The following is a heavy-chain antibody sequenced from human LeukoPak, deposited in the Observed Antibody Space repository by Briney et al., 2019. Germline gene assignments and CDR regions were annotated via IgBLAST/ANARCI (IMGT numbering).Heavy chain of an antibody. CDR1: GDSISSGRDS. J-gene: IGHJ3*02. D-gene: IGHD4-17*01. CDR3: ASAASYGDYVSPPWDAFDI. V-gene: IGHV4-61*02. Sequence: PSETLSLTCTVSGDSISSGRDSWSWIRQPAGKGLEWIGRIYPSGSTNYNPSLKSRVTISVDTSKNQFSLNLSSVTAADTAVYYCASAASYGDYVSPPWDAFDIWGQGTMVTVSS. CDR2: IYPSGST.